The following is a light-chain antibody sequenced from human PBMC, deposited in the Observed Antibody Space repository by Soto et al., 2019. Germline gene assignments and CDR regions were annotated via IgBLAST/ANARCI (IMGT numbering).Light chain of an antibody. J-gene: IGKJ5*01. CDR1: ESVSSN. CDR3: QQYNSWPPIT. Sequence: LVMTQSPGTLSVSPWERATLSWMASESVSSNLAWYQQRPGQAPRLVIYGASTRATGIPARFSGGGSGTEFPLTISSLQSEDFAVYYCQQYNSWPPITFGQGTRLEI. CDR2: GAS. V-gene: IGKV3-15*01.